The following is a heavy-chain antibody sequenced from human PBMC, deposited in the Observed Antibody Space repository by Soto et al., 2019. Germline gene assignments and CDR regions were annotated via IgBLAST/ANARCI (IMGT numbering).Heavy chain of an antibody. V-gene: IGHV4-59*08. Sequence: QVQLQESGPGLVKPSETLSLTCTVSGGSISSYYWSWIRQPPGKGLEWIGYIYYSGSTNYNPSLKSRVTIAVSASKHQCSLKLNSMPAADTAVYYCARHNYGSGSTYFDYWGQGTLVTVSS. CDR3: ARHNYGSGSTYFDY. D-gene: IGHD3-10*01. J-gene: IGHJ4*02. CDR2: IYYSGST. CDR1: GGSISSYY.